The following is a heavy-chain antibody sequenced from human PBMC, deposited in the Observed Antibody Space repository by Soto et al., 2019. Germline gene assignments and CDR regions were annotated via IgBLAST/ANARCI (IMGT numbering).Heavy chain of an antibody. D-gene: IGHD2-2*01. Sequence: GGSLRLSCAASEFTFSNYAMSWVRQAPGKGLEWVSSISCSGGRTYYADSVKGRFTVSRDNSKNTLYLQMNSLTAEDTAVYYCAKVRETIVVVPAYFDYWGQGTLVTVSS. CDR2: ISCSGGRT. CDR3: AKVRETIVVVPAYFDY. J-gene: IGHJ4*02. V-gene: IGHV3-23*01. CDR1: EFTFSNYA.